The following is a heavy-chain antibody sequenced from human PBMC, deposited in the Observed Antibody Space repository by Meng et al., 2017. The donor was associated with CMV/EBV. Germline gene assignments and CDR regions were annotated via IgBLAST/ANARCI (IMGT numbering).Heavy chain of an antibody. Sequence: APVKVSCKASGYTFTGYYMHWVRQAPGQGLEWMGWINPNSGGTNYAQKFQGRVTMTRDTSISTAYMELSRLRSDDTAVYYCARDLRGSSRPIYYGMDVWGQGTAVTVSS. CDR3: ARDLRGSSRPIYYGMDV. D-gene: IGHD2-2*01. CDR2: INPNSGGT. J-gene: IGHJ6*02. CDR1: GYTFTGYY. V-gene: IGHV1-2*02.